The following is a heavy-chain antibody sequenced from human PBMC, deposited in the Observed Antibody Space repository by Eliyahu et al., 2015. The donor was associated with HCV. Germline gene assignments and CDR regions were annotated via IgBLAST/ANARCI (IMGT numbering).Heavy chain of an antibody. CDR1: GFTFSXYS. J-gene: IGHJ5*02. CDR2: ISSSSSYI. Sequence: EVQLVESGGGLVKPGGSLRLSCAASGFTFSXYSMNWVRQAPGKGLEWVSSISSSSSYIYYADSVKGRFTISRDNAKNSLYLQMNSLRAEDTAVYYCASAGINMYCSGGSCYSHNWFDPWGQGTLVTVSS. CDR3: ASAGINMYCSGGSCYSHNWFDP. V-gene: IGHV3-21*01. D-gene: IGHD2-15*01.